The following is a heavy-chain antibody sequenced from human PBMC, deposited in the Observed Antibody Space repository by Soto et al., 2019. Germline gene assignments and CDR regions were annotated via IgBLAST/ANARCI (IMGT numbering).Heavy chain of an antibody. V-gene: IGHV5-51*01. CDR1: GYTFTNYW. Sequence: PGESLKISCKGSGYTFTNYWIGWVRQMPGKGLEWMGIIYPGDSDTKYNPSFQGQVTITADKSITTTYLRWTSLKASDTAIYDCAASIFYYGMDVWGQGTTVTVSS. CDR3: AASIFYYGMDV. J-gene: IGHJ6*02. CDR2: IYPGDSDT.